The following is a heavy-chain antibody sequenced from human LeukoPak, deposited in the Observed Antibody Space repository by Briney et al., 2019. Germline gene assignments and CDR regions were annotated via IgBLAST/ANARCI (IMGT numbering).Heavy chain of an antibody. D-gene: IGHD3-22*01. CDR3: ARGEYYYDSSGYWVLDY. V-gene: IGHV1-69*01. Sequence: SVKVSCKASGGTFRSYAISWVRQAPGQGLEWMGGIIPIFGTANYAQKFQGRVTITADESTSTAYMELSSLRSEDTAVYYCARGEYYYDSSGYWVLDYWGQGTLVTVSS. CDR2: IIPIFGTA. CDR1: GGTFRSYA. J-gene: IGHJ4*02.